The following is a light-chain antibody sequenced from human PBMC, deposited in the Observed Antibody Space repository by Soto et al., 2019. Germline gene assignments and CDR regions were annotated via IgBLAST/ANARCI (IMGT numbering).Light chain of an antibody. J-gene: IGKJ1*01. CDR2: GAS. Sequence: EIVMTQSPATLSLSAGERATLSFMASQSISSKLAWYQQKPGQAPRLLIYGASTRATGIPARFSGSGSGTEFTLTISSLQSEDFAVYYCQQYNNWPRTFGQGTKVDIK. CDR3: QQYNNWPRT. CDR1: QSISSK. V-gene: IGKV3-15*01.